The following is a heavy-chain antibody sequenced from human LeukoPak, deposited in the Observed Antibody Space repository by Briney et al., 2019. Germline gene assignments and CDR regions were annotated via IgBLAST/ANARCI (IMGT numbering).Heavy chain of an antibody. CDR2: IWYDGSNK. J-gene: IGHJ3*02. CDR1: GFTFSSYG. V-gene: IGHV3-33*01. CDR3: ARVWTGTHAFDI. D-gene: IGHD3/OR15-3a*01. Sequence: GGSLRLSCAASGFTFSSYGMHWVRQAPGKGLEWVAVIWYDGSNKYYADSVKGRFTISRDNSKNTLYLQMNSLRAEDTAVYYCARVWTGTHAFDIWGQGTMVTVSS.